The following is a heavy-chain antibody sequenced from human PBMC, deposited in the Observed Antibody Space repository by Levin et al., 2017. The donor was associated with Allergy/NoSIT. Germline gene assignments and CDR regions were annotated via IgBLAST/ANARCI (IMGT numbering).Heavy chain of an antibody. V-gene: IGHV4-39*07. CDR2: IYYSGST. CDR3: ARAFDYYGSGSYYGHDWYFDR. CDR1: GGSISSSSYY. Sequence: RTSETLSLTCTVSGGSISSSSYYWGWIRQPPGKGLEWIGSIYYSGSTYYNPSLKSRVTISGDTSKNQFSLKLSSVTAADTAVYYCARAFDYYGSGSYYGHDWYFDRWGRGTLVTVSS. D-gene: IGHD3-10*01. J-gene: IGHJ2*01.